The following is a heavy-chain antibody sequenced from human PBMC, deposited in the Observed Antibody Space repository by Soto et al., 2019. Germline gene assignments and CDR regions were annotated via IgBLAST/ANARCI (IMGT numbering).Heavy chain of an antibody. Sequence: TVADGTIGGHDGRWIRQTTGKGLECIGYIYYSGSTNYNPSLKSRVTISADTSKSQFSLKLSSVTAADTAVYYCERIYYDFWSGYFFDYWGQGTLVLVSS. CDR3: ERIYYDFWSGYFFDY. D-gene: IGHD3-3*01. CDR2: IYYSGST. J-gene: IGHJ4*02. CDR1: DGTIGGHD. V-gene: IGHV4-59*11.